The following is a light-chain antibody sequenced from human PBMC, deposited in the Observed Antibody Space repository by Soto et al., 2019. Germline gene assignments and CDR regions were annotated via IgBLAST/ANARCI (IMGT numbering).Light chain of an antibody. CDR1: QFVSSTY. Sequence: EVVLTQSPGTLSLSPGARATLSCRASQFVSSTYLAWYQQRPGQAPRLLIYGASSRATGIPDRFSGGGSETDFTLTISRLESEDSAVYYCQQYGISPFTFGGGTKVE. V-gene: IGKV3-20*01. CDR2: GAS. J-gene: IGKJ4*01. CDR3: QQYGISPFT.